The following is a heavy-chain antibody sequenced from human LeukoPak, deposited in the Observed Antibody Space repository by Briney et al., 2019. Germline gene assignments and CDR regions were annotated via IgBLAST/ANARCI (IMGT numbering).Heavy chain of an antibody. Sequence: GGSLRLSCAASGFTFSSYAMSWVRQPPGKGLEWVSAISGSGGSTYYADSVKGRFTISRDNSKNTLYLQMNSLRAEDTAVYYCANGYDSSGYYFSLDYWGQGTLVTVSS. CDR2: ISGSGGST. V-gene: IGHV3-23*01. CDR3: ANGYDSSGYYFSLDY. D-gene: IGHD3-22*01. J-gene: IGHJ4*02. CDR1: GFTFSSYA.